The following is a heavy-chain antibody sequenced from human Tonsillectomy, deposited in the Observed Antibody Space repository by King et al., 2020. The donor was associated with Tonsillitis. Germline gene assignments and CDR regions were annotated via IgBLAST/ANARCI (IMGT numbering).Heavy chain of an antibody. V-gene: IGHV3-30*18. CDR2: ISYDGSNK. J-gene: IGHJ3*02. Sequence: VQLVESGGGVVQPGRSLRLSCAASGFTFSGYGMHWVRQAPGKGLEWEAVISYDGSNKYYADSVKGRFTISRDNSKNTLYLQMNSLRAEDTAVYYCAKSGLTVTTSAFDIWGQGTMVTVSS. CDR3: AKSGLTVTTSAFDI. CDR1: GFTFSGYG. D-gene: IGHD4-17*01.